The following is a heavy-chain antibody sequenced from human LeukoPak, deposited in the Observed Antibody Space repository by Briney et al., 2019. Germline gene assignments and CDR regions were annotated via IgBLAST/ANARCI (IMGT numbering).Heavy chain of an antibody. V-gene: IGHV3-48*01. J-gene: IGHJ4*02. D-gene: IGHD5-18*01. Sequence: PGGSLRLSCAASGFTFSSCSMNWVRQAPGKGLEWVSYISSSSSTIYYADSVKGRFTISRDNSENTLYLQMNSLRAEDTALYYCAKATGYLLWGQGTLVTVSS. CDR2: ISSSSSTI. CDR3: AKATGYLL. CDR1: GFTFSSCS.